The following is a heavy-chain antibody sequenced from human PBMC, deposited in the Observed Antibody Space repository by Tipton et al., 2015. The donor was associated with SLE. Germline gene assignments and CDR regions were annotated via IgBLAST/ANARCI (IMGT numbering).Heavy chain of an antibody. CDR2: ISHDGSNK. J-gene: IGHJ3*01. D-gene: IGHD3-3*01. CDR1: GFTFSSYV. V-gene: IGHV3-30*04. CDR3: AREAQGYGSGAFDF. Sequence: SLRLSCAASGFTFSSYVPHWVRQAPGKGLEWVAFISHDGSNKYYADSVKGPFTISRDNSKNTLYLQMNSLRAEDTTVYYCAREAQGYGSGAFDFWGQGTMVTVSS.